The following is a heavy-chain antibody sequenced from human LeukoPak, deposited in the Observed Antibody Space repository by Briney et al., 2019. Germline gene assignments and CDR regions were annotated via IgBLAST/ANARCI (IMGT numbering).Heavy chain of an antibody. D-gene: IGHD3-22*01. CDR1: GYTFTSYY. CDR2: INPNSGGT. J-gene: IGHJ4*02. Sequence: GASVKVSCKASGYTFTSYYMYWVRQAPGLGLEWMGWINPNSGGTKYEQKFQGRVTMTRDTSISTAYMELSRLRSDDTAVYYCATADYYDSSGRVGWGQGTLVTVSS. V-gene: IGHV1-2*02. CDR3: ATADYYDSSGRVG.